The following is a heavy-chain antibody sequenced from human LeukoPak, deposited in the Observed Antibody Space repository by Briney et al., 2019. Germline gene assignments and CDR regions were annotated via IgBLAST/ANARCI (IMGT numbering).Heavy chain of an antibody. CDR3: VRKLTGTTYFDY. J-gene: IGHJ4*02. CDR1: GFTFSRYS. V-gene: IGHV3-21*01. D-gene: IGHD1-1*01. CDR2: IGSSSYI. Sequence: GGSFRVSCAASGFTFSRYSMKGVRQAPGRWLKWVSSIGSSSYIYYADSVKGRFTISRDSAKNSLYLQMNSLRAEDAAVYYCVRKLTGTTYFDYWGQGTLVTVSS.